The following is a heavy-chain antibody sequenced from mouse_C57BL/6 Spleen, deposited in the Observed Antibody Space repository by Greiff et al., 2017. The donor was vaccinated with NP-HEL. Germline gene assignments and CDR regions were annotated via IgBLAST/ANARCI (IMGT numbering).Heavy chain of an antibody. V-gene: IGHV5-17*01. CDR3: ARGFLYFYYFDY. J-gene: IGHJ2*01. CDR1: GFTFSDYG. CDR2: ISSGSSTI. Sequence: EVHLVESGGGLVKPGGSLKLSCAASGFTFSDYGMHWVRQAPEKGLEWVAYISSGSSTIYYADTVKGRFTISRDNAKNTLFLQMTSLRSEDTAMYYCARGFLYFYYFDYWGQGTTLTVSS. D-gene: IGHD2-1*01.